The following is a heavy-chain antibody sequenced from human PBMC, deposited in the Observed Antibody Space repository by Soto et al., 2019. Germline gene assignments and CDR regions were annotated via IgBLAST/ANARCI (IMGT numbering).Heavy chain of an antibody. CDR1: GASIGSSY. Sequence: PSETLSLTCTVSGASIGSSYWSWIRQPPGKGLEWMGYIYYSENTYYNPSLKSRVTISVDTSKNQFSLRLTSVTAADTAVYYCATHPPYGPLDHWGQGTLVTVSS. CDR3: ATHPPYGPLDH. J-gene: IGHJ4*02. CDR2: IYYSENT. D-gene: IGHD4-17*01. V-gene: IGHV4-59*04.